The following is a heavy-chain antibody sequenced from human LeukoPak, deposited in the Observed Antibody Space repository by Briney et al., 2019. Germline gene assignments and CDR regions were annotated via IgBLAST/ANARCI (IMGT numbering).Heavy chain of an antibody. J-gene: IGHJ6*02. CDR3: ARDRSHRYYYYGMDV. CDR1: GFIFSSYG. D-gene: IGHD1-14*01. Sequence: GRSLRLSCAASGFIFSSYGMHWVRQAPGKGLEWVAAISYDGSNKYYADSVKGRFTFSRDNSKNTLYLQMNSLRAEDAAVYHCARDRSHRYYYYGMDVWGQGTTVTVSS. V-gene: IGHV3-30*03. CDR2: ISYDGSNK.